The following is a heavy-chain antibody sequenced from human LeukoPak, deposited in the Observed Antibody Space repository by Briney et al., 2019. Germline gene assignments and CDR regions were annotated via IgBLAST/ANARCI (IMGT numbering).Heavy chain of an antibody. CDR3: ARDGFPYGDYGVFAFDI. CDR2: IYYSGST. Sequence: SETLSLTCTVSGGSISSYYWSWIRQPPGKGLEWLGYIYYSGSTNYNPSLKSRVTISVDTSKNQFSLKLSSVTAADTAVYYCARDGFPYGDYGVFAFDIWGQGTMVTVSS. CDR1: GGSISSYY. V-gene: IGHV4-59*01. D-gene: IGHD4-17*01. J-gene: IGHJ3*02.